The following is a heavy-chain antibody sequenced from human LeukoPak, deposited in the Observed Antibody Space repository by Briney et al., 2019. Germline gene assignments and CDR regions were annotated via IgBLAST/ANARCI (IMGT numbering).Heavy chain of an antibody. CDR2: INQSGST. CDR1: GGSLSGFY. J-gene: IGHJ6*03. CDR3: ASEAKSGNYYYMDV. Sequence: SETLSLTCAVYGGSLSGFYWSWIRQSPGKGLEWIGEINQSGSTNYNPSLKSRVTISVDTSKNQFSLKLSSVTAADTAVYYCASEAKSGNYYYMDVWGKGTTVTIS. V-gene: IGHV4-34*01. D-gene: IGHD1-26*01.